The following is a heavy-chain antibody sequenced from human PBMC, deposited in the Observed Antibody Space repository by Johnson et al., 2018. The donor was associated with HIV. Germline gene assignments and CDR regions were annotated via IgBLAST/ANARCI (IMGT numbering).Heavy chain of an antibody. V-gene: IGHV3-30*18. CDR2: FSNDVTSK. D-gene: IGHD1-26*01. Sequence: QVQLVESGGGVVQPGGSLRLSCAASGFTFSSYGMHWVRQPPGKGLEWMTGFSNDVTSKYYANSVKGRFTISRDNSKNTLYLQMNSLRADDTAVYYCAKAKWGAAFDLWGQGTLVIVSS. J-gene: IGHJ3*01. CDR1: GFTFSSYG. CDR3: AKAKWGAAFDL.